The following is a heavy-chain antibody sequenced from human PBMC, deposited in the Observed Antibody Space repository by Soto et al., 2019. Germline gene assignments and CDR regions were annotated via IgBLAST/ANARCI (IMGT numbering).Heavy chain of an antibody. D-gene: IGHD6-6*01. CDR3: ARDLRSSCGLDV. CDR2: IYSGDTT. V-gene: IGHV3-53*01. J-gene: IGHJ6*02. CDR1: GFTVSSNY. Sequence: EVQLVESGGGLIQPGGSLRLSCAASGFTVSSNYMSWVRQAPGKGLEWVSVIYSGDTTYYADSVKGRFTISRDHSKNTLYLQMNSLRAEGTAVYYCARDLRSSCGLDVCGQGTTVTVSS.